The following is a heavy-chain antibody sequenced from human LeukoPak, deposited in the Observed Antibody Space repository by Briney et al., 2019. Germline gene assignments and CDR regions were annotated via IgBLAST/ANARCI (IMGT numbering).Heavy chain of an antibody. CDR3: ARDSSGYPVGYFEH. J-gene: IGHJ1*01. CDR1: GGPFSRLA. D-gene: IGHD3-22*01. CDR2: IIPVYGTP. Sequence: GASVKVSCKASGGPFSRLAFNWVRQAPGQGLEWMGGIIPVYGTPNYAQSFQGRVTITTDDSTSTGYMELSSLTSEDTAIYYCARDSSGYPVGYFEHWGQGTLVTVSS. V-gene: IGHV1-69*05.